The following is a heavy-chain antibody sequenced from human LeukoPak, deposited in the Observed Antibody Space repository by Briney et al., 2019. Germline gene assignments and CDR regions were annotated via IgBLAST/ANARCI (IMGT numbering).Heavy chain of an antibody. D-gene: IGHD6-13*01. CDR1: GFTFSSYA. V-gene: IGHV3-23*01. J-gene: IGHJ4*02. CDR3: AKDRSRQQLLLDY. Sequence: GGSLRLSCAASGFTFSSYAMSWVRQAPGKGLEWVSGIRGSGTTTYYADSVKGRFTIPRDNSKNTLYLHMNSLRAEDTAFYYCAKDRSRQQLLLDYWGQGTLVTVSS. CDR2: IRGSGTTT.